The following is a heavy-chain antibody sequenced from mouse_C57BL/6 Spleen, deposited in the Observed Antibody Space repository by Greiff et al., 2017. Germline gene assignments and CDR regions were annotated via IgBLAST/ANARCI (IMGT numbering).Heavy chain of an antibody. CDR3: ASASIYYYGSSLAY. V-gene: IGHV2-6*01. J-gene: IGHJ3*01. CDR2: IWGVGST. CDR1: GFSLTSYG. Sequence: VKLVESGPGLVAPSQSLSITCTVSGFSLTSYGVDWVRQSPGKGLEWLGVIWGVGSTNYNSALKSRLSISKDNSKSQVFLKMNSLQTDDTAMYYCASASIYYYGSSLAYWGQGTLVTVSA. D-gene: IGHD1-1*01.